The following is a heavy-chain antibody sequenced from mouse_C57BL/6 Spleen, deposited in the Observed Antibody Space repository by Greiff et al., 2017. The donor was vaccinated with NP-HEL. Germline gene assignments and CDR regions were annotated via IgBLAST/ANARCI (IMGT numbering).Heavy chain of an antibody. CDR2: INYDGSST. CDR1: GFTFSDYY. Sequence: EVQRVESEGGLVQPGSSMKLSCTASGFTFSDYYMAWVRQVPEKGLEWVANINYDGSSTYYLDSLKSRFIISRDNAKNILYLQMSSLKSEDTATYYCARGAYPYAMDYWGQGTSVTVSS. J-gene: IGHJ4*01. CDR3: ARGAYPYAMDY. V-gene: IGHV5-16*01.